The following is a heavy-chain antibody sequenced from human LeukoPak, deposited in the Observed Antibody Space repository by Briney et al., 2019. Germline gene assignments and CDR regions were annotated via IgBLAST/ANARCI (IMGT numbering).Heavy chain of an antibody. V-gene: IGHV1-46*01. CDR1: GYIFTSYF. CDR3: ARGIYGGNSPLVDY. CDR2: INPSGGST. Sequence: ASVKVSCKASGYIFTSYFIHWVRQAPGQGLEWMGLINPSGGSTRYAQKFQGRVTMTRDMSTSTVYMELSSLRSDDTAVYYCARGIYGGNSPLVDYWGQGTLVTVSS. J-gene: IGHJ4*02. D-gene: IGHD4-23*01.